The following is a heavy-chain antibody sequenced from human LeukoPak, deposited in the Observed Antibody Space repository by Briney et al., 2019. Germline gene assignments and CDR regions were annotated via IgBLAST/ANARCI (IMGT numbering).Heavy chain of an antibody. Sequence: SETLSLTCTVSGGSISSYYWSWIRQPAGKGLEWIGRIYTSGGTNYNPSLKSRVTISVDTSKNQFSLKLSSVTAADTAVYYCARGVNYYDSSGYYYYYYYMDVWGKGTTVTVSS. J-gene: IGHJ6*03. CDR1: GGSISSYY. CDR2: IYTSGGT. D-gene: IGHD3-22*01. V-gene: IGHV4-4*07. CDR3: ARGVNYYDSSGYYYYYYYMDV.